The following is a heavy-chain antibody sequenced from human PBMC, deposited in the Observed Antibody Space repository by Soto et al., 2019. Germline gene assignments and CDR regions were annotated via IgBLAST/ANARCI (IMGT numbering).Heavy chain of an antibody. J-gene: IGHJ3*02. CDR2: INRDGSTI. V-gene: IGHV3-74*01. Sequence: EVQLVESGGGLAQPGGSLRLSCAASGFTLSSHWMHWVRQAPGKGLVWVSRINRDGSTINYDDSVRGRYTISRDNAKNTLSLQMNSLRAEVTAVYYCARVADCTYSSNCNGRAAFDMWGQGTMVTVSS. CDR1: GFTLSSHW. CDR3: ARVADCTYSSNCNGRAAFDM. D-gene: IGHD6-13*01.